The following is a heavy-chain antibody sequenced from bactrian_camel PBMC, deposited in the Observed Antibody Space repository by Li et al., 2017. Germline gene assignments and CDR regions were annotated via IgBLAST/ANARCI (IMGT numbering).Heavy chain of an antibody. J-gene: IGHJ4*01. D-gene: IGHD6*01. CDR2: ITGDGVR. V-gene: IGHV3S55*01. CDR3: AARRQRFGGSWCSLQYEYNY. Sequence: VQLMESGGGSVQAGGSLRLSCVVFGLPGRIAMGWFRQTPGEECEWVASITGDGVRSAADSRFTASKDNAKNTLYLQMNSLKPEDTAMYYCAARRQRFGGSWCSLQYEYNYRGQGTQVTVS. CDR1: GLPGRIA.